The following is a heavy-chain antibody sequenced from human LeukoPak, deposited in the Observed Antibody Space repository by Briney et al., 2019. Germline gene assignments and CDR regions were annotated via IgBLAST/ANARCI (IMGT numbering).Heavy chain of an antibody. J-gene: IGHJ4*02. D-gene: IGHD5-18*01. CDR3: ARLIRGNRYYFDY. CDR2: IYPGDSDT. Sequence: GESLKISCQGSGYGSTNYWIGWVRQMPGKGLEWMGIIYPGDSDTRYSPSFQGQVSISADESISTAYLQWSSLRASDTAMYYCARLIRGNRYYFDYWGQGTLVTVSS. CDR1: GYGSTNYW. V-gene: IGHV5-51*01.